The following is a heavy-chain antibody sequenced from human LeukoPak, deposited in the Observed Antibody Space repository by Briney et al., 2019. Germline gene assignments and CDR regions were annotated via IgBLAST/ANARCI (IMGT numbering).Heavy chain of an antibody. D-gene: IGHD3-3*01. Sequence: SETLSLTCTVSGGSISSSSYYRGWIRQPPGKGLEWIGSIYYSGSTYYNPSLKSRVTISVDTSKNQFSLKLSSVTAADTAVYYCAGRGITIFGVVYSEFWFDPWGQGTLVTVSS. CDR2: IYYSGST. CDR1: GGSISSSSYY. CDR3: AGRGITIFGVVYSEFWFDP. J-gene: IGHJ5*02. V-gene: IGHV4-39*01.